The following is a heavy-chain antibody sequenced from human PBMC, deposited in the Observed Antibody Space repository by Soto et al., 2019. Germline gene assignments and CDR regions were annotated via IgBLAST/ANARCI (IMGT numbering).Heavy chain of an antibody. CDR1: GGSISSGGYY. J-gene: IGHJ4*02. Sequence: SETLSLTCTVSGGSISSGGYYWSWIRQHPGKGLEWIGYIYYSGSTYYNPSLKSRVTISVDTSKNQFSLKLSSVTAADTAVYYWARGSVVAATLFDYWGKETLFTVSS. CDR3: ARGSVVAATLFDY. D-gene: IGHD2-15*01. V-gene: IGHV4-31*03. CDR2: IYYSGST.